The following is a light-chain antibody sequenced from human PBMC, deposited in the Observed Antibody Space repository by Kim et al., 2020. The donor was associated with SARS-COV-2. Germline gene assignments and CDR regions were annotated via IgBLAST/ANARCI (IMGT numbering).Light chain of an antibody. CDR3: KSRDSSGKVV. Sequence: SSELTQDPAVSVALGQTVRITCQGDSLRKYYATWYQQKARQAPVLVIYGKNNRPSGIPDRFSGSTSGNTASLTITGAQAEEEADYYCKSRDSSGKVVFGGGTQLTVL. J-gene: IGLJ2*01. CDR2: GKN. CDR1: SLRKYY. V-gene: IGLV3-19*01.